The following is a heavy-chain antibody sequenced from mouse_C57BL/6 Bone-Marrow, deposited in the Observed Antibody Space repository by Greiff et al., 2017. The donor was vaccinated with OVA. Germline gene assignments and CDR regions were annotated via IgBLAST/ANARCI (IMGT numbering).Heavy chain of an antibody. Sequence: QVQLKQPGAELVKPGASVKVSCKASGYTFTSYWMHWVKQRPGQGLEWIGRIHPSDSDTNYNQKFKGKATLTVDKSSSTAYMQFSSLTSEDSAIYYCALRYFDVWGTGTTVTVSS. CDR2: IHPSDSDT. V-gene: IGHV1-74*01. CDR3: ALRYFDV. J-gene: IGHJ1*03. CDR1: GYTFTSYW.